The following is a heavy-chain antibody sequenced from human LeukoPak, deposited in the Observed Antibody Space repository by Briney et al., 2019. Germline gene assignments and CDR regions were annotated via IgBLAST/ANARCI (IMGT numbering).Heavy chain of an antibody. CDR1: GFTFSYYA. D-gene: IGHD1-26*01. V-gene: IGHV3-23*01. CDR2: ISGSGGST. CDR3: AKDRAYSGSPRAFGI. Sequence: GGSLRLSCAASGFTFSYYAMSWVRQAPGKGLEWVSTISGSGGSTYYADSVKGRFTISRDGSKNTLYLQMNSLRGEDTAVYYCAKDRAYSGSPRAFGIWGQGTMVTVSS. J-gene: IGHJ3*02.